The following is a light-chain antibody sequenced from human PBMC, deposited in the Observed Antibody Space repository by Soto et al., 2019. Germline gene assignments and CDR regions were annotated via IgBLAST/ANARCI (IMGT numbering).Light chain of an antibody. Sequence: DIQMTQSPSTLSASVGDRVTITCRASQSVDRWLAWYQQRPGKAPKDLIYKASNLESGVPSRFRGGGAGTEFPLTITSLQPGDSATYYCQQYTGRVTFGQGTVLE. CDR3: QQYTGRVT. CDR1: QSVDRW. V-gene: IGKV1-5*03. CDR2: KAS. J-gene: IGKJ1*01.